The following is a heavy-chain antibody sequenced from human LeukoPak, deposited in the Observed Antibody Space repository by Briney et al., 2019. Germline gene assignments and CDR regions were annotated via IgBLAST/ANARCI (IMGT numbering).Heavy chain of an antibody. Sequence: GASVKVSCKASGYTFTGYYMHWVRQAPGQGLEWMGWINPNSGGTNYARKFQGRVTMTRDTSISTAYMELSRLRSDDTAVYYCARDRNSYALVDYWGQGTLVTVSS. CDR1: GYTFTGYY. CDR3: ARDRNSYALVDY. J-gene: IGHJ4*02. D-gene: IGHD5-18*01. V-gene: IGHV1-2*02. CDR2: INPNSGGT.